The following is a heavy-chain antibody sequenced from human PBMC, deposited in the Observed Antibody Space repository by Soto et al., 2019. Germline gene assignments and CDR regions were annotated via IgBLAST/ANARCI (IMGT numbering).Heavy chain of an antibody. V-gene: IGHV3-7*01. CDR2: IKQDGSEK. CDR1: GFTFSSYW. D-gene: IGHD3-3*01. Sequence: EVQLVESGGGLVQPGGSLRLSCAASGFTFSSYWMSWVRQAPGKGLEWVANIKQDGSEKYYVDSVKARFTISRDNAKNSLYLQMNSLRAEDTAVYYCARNDKGGPYYDFWSGYYGSFDYWGQGTLVTVSS. CDR3: ARNDKGGPYYDFWSGYYGSFDY. J-gene: IGHJ4*02.